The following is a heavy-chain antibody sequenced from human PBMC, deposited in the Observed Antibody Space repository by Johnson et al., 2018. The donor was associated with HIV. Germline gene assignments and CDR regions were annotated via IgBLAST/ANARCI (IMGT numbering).Heavy chain of an antibody. D-gene: IGHD3/OR15-3a*01. CDR2: IWYDGSNK. J-gene: IGHJ3*01. V-gene: IGHV3-33*06. CDR1: GFTFNSYG. CDR3: AEDKFMFLDNPVDAFDV. Sequence: QVPLVESGGGVVQPGRSLRLSCAASGFTFNSYGMHWVRQAPGKGLEWVAVIWYDGSNKYYTDSVKGLSTISRDNSNNTLYLHMNSLRPDDTGVYYCAEDKFMFLDNPVDAFDVWGQGTMVTFSS.